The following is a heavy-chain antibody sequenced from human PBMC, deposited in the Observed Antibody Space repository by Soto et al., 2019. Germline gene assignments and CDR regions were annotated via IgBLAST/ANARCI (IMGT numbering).Heavy chain of an antibody. CDR1: GFTFSSYA. CDR2: ISYDGSNK. V-gene: IGHV3-30-3*01. J-gene: IGHJ4*02. CDR3: ASDPGDSSGYYYGPYYFDY. D-gene: IGHD3-22*01. Sequence: QVQLVESGGGVVQPGRSLRLSCAASGFTFSSYAMHWVRQAPGKGLEWVAVISYDGSNKYYADSVKGRFTISRDNSKNTLYLQMNSLRAEDTAVYYCASDPGDSSGYYYGPYYFDYWGQGPLVTVSS.